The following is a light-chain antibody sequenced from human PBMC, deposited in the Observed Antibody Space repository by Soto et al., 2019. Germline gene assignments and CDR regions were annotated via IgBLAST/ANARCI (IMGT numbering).Light chain of an antibody. CDR3: YTYAGTSWV. CDR2: DVS. V-gene: IGLV2-11*01. J-gene: IGLJ3*02. CDR1: SSYIGIYNY. Sequence: QSALTQPRSVSGSPGQSVTISCTATSSYIGIYNYVCWYQQYPGKAPKLMIHDVSKRPSGVPDRFSGSKSGNTASLTISGLQTEDEADYYCYTYAGTSWVFGGGTKLTVL.